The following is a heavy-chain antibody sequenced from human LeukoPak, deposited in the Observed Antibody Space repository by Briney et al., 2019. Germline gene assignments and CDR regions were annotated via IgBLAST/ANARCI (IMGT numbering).Heavy chain of an antibody. CDR1: GFIFSSCA. V-gene: IGHV3-23*01. J-gene: IGHJ4*02. CDR3: AKSSRYGTGWYGKIDY. Sequence: PGGSLRLSCAASGFIFSSCAMSWVRQAPGKGLEWVSTISASGGTPYLADSVKGRFTISRDNSKNTLYLQMDSLRADDTAVYYCAKSSRYGTGWYGKIDYWGQGTLVTVSS. CDR2: ISASGGTP. D-gene: IGHD6-19*01.